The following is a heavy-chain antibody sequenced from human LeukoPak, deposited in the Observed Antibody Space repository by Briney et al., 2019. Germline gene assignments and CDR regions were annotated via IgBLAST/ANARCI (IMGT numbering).Heavy chain of an antibody. D-gene: IGHD3-22*01. CDR2: GST. Sequence: GSTYYNPSLKSRVTISVDTSKNQFSLKLSSVTAADTAVFYCARRSYYDSSAIFDYWGQGTLVTVSS. V-gene: IGHV4-39*01. CDR3: ARRSYYDSSAIFDY. J-gene: IGHJ4*02.